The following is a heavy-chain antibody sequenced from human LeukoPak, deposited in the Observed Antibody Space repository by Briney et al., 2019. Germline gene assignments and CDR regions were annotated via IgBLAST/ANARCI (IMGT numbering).Heavy chain of an antibody. Sequence: GGSLRLSCAASGFAFSSYDMHWVRQATGKGLEWVSAIGTAGDTYYPGSVKGRFTISRENAKNSVYLQMNSLRAGDTAVYYCARAYRGYYGSGSYYNDAFDIWGQGTMVTVS. J-gene: IGHJ3*02. V-gene: IGHV3-13*04. CDR3: ARAYRGYYGSGSYYNDAFDI. CDR2: IGTAGDT. D-gene: IGHD3-10*01. CDR1: GFAFSSYD.